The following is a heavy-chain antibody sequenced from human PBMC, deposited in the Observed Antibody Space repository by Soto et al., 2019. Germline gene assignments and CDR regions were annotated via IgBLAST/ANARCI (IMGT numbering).Heavy chain of an antibody. Sequence: GGSLRLSCAASGFTFSSYSMNWVRQAPGKGLEWVSYISSSSSTIYYADSVKGRFTISRDNAKNSLYLHMNSLRAEDTAVYYCARDIRSPWSGYYNHAFEIWGQGTMVTVSS. J-gene: IGHJ3*02. V-gene: IGHV3-48*01. CDR2: ISSSSSTI. D-gene: IGHD3-3*01. CDR1: GFTFSSYS. CDR3: ARDIRSPWSGYYNHAFEI.